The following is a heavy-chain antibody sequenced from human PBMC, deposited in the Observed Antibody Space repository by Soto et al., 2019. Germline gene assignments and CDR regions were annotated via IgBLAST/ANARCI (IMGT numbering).Heavy chain of an antibody. V-gene: IGHV4-59*01. Sequence: SETLSLTCTVSGGSISSYYWSWIRQPPGKGLEWIGYIYYSGSTNYNPSLKSRVTISVETSKSQFSLKLSSVTAADTAVYYCARLRGSADFWSGYYTGPTPRRMDVWGKGTTVTVPQ. CDR3: ARLRGSADFWSGYYTGPTPRRMDV. D-gene: IGHD3-3*01. CDR2: IYYSGST. J-gene: IGHJ6*04. CDR1: GGSISSYY.